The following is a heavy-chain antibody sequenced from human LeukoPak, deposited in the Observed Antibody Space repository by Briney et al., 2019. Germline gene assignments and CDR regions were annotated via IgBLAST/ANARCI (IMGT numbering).Heavy chain of an antibody. CDR1: GGSVSGGSNK. Sequence: SETLSLTCTVSGGSVSGGSNKWSWIRQPPGKGLEWIGDISYSGSASYNPSLRRRVTISVDTSTNQFSLTLGSVTAADTAVYYCAREAECSDGACYSYGWFDPWGQGTQVIVSS. V-gene: IGHV4-61*01. CDR3: AREAECSDGACYSYGWFDP. D-gene: IGHD2-15*01. CDR2: ISYSGSA. J-gene: IGHJ5*02.